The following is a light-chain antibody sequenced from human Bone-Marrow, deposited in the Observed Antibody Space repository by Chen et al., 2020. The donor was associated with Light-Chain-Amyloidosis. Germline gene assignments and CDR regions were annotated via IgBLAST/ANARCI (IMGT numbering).Light chain of an antibody. CDR2: GSS. J-gene: IGKJ4*01. CDR1: QTISSNY. CDR3: QQYGTSPLT. V-gene: IGKV3-20*01. Sequence: EIVWTQSPGTLSLFPGEGANLSCSASQTISSNYLTWYQQKFGQAPRLLIYGSSSRATGIPDRFTGSGSGTDFTLTINRLEPEDFAMYYCQQYGTSPLTFGGGTKVEIK.